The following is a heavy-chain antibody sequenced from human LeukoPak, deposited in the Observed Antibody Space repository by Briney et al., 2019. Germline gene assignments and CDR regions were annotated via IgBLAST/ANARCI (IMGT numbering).Heavy chain of an antibody. CDR1: GFTLS. CDR2: ISYDGNNK. V-gene: IGHV3-30-3*01. CDR3: ARDRFGYCSGGTCYYPMYYFDF. D-gene: IGHD2-15*01. J-gene: IGHJ4*02. Sequence: GGSLRLSCAASGFTLSMHWVCQAPGKGLEWVAIISYDGNNKYYADSVKGRFTISRDNSKNTLYLQMSSLRAEDTALYYCARDRFGYCSGGTCYYPMYYFDFWGQGTLVTVSS.